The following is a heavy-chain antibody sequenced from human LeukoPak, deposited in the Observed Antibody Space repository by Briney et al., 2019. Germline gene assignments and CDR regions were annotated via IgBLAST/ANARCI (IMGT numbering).Heavy chain of an antibody. V-gene: IGHV1-2*06. CDR3: ARDLAYYYDSSGQWVDY. CDR1: VYTFTGYY. CDR2: INPNSGGT. J-gene: IGHJ4*02. Sequence: ASLKVSCKASVYTFTGYYMHWVRQAPGQGLEWMGRINPNSGGTNYAQKLQGRVTMTRDTAISTAYMELSRLRSDDTAVYYCARDLAYYYDSSGQWVDYWGQGTLVTVSS. D-gene: IGHD3-22*01.